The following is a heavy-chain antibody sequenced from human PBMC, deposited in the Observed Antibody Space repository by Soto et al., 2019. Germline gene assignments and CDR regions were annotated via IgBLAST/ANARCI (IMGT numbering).Heavy chain of an antibody. V-gene: IGHV4-39*01. CDR1: GDSISNSRFY. J-gene: IGHJ5*02. CDR2: IYHTGNA. CDR3: ARDFFDSSDYATNWFDP. Sequence: SETLSLTCSVSGDSISNSRFYWAWIRQPPGEGLEWIGSIYHTGNAYYNPSLKSRVTISVDTSKNQFSLKLTSVTAADAALYYCARDFFDSSDYATNWFDPWGQGTLVTVS. D-gene: IGHD3-22*01.